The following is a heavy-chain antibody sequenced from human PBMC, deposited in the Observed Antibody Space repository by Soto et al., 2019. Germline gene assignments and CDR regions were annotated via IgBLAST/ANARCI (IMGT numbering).Heavy chain of an antibody. Sequence: SETLSLTFTFPGSSIIGYYWTWILQSPERGLEWIGYIHYSGSANYNPSLNSRLTMSVDRSKSQFSMKLASVTAADTAVYYCARGVGGSGPNWFDPWGQGTLVTVSS. CDR3: ARGVGGSGPNWFDP. D-gene: IGHD6-19*01. CDR2: IHYSGSA. CDR1: GSSIIGYY. J-gene: IGHJ5*02. V-gene: IGHV4-59*12.